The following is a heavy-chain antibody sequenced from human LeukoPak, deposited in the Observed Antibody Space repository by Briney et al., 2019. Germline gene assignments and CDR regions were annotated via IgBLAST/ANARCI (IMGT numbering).Heavy chain of an antibody. D-gene: IGHD1-26*01. CDR1: GFTFSSYS. CDR2: ISSSRNSI. J-gene: IGHJ4*02. CDR3: AKGSSHSGSYYFDH. Sequence: GGSLRLSCAASGFTFSSYSMNWVRQAPGKGLEWVSYISSSRNSIYYADSVKGRFTISRDNAKNSLYLQMNSLRAEDMALYYCAKGSSHSGSYYFDHWGQGTLVTVSS. V-gene: IGHV3-48*04.